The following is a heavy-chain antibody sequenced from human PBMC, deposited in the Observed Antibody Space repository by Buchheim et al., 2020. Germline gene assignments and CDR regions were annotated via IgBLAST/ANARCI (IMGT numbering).Heavy chain of an antibody. V-gene: IGHV3-48*01. CDR3: AREGVDTAMANYYYYGMDV. J-gene: IGHJ6*02. D-gene: IGHD5-18*01. CDR1: GFTFSSYS. CDR2: ISSSSSTI. Sequence: VQLVESGGGLVKPGGSLRLSCAASGFTFSSYSMNWVRQAPGKGLEWVSYISSSSSTIYYADSVKGRFTISRDNAKNSLYLQMNSLRAEDTAVYYCAREGVDTAMANYYYYGMDVWGQGTT.